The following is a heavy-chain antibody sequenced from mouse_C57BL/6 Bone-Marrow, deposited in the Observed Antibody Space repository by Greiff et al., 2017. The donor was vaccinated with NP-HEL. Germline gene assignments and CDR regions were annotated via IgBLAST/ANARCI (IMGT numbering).Heavy chain of an antibody. CDR2: ISNLAYSI. CDR1: GFTFSDYG. Sequence: EVQGVESGGGLVQPGGSLKLSCAASGFTFSDYGMAWVRQAPRKGPEWVAFISNLAYSIYYADTVTGRFTISRENAKNTLYLEMSSLRSEDTAMYYCASLYYGSPFAYWGQGTLVTVSA. CDR3: ASLYYGSPFAY. J-gene: IGHJ3*01. V-gene: IGHV5-15*01. D-gene: IGHD1-1*01.